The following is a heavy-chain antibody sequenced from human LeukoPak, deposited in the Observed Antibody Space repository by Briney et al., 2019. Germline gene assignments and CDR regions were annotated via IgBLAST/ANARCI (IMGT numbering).Heavy chain of an antibody. V-gene: IGHV3-48*03. CDR2: IGSSGSTI. D-gene: IGHD4-17*01. CDR3: ARGATVSDY. J-gene: IGHJ4*02. Sequence: GGSLRLSCAASGFTFSSYVMNWVRQAPGKGLEWVSYIGSSGSTIYYADSLKGRFTISRDNAKNSLYLQMNSLRAEDTAVYYCARGATVSDYWGQGTLVTVSS. CDR1: GFTFSSYV.